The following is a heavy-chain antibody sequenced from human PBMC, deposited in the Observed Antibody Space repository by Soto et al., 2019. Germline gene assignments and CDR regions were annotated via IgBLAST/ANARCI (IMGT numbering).Heavy chain of an antibody. CDR3: ARALYDYSYAMDV. V-gene: IGHV4-59*01. Sequence: QVQLQESGPGLVKSSETLSLTCTVSGGSISSSYWSWIRQPPGKGLEWIGYIYYSGITNYNPSLKSRVTMSVDTSKNQFSLKLTSVTAADTAVYFCARALYDYSYAMDVWGQGTTVTVSS. CDR2: IYYSGIT. CDR1: GGSISSSY. D-gene: IGHD3-16*01. J-gene: IGHJ6*02.